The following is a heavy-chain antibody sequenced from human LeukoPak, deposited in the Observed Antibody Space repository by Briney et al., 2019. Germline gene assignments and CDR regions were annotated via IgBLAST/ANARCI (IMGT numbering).Heavy chain of an antibody. J-gene: IGHJ4*02. CDR1: GFTFSDFH. CDR2: IANSGSDI. CDR3: ACPYRSRFDY. Sequence: GGSLRLSCVVSGFTFSDFHMSWLRQAPGKGLEWISYIANSGSDIEYADSVKGRFTISWDNAKKSLYLEMNTLRAEDTAIYYCACPYRSRFDYWGQGTLVTVSS. V-gene: IGHV3-11*01. D-gene: IGHD6-13*01.